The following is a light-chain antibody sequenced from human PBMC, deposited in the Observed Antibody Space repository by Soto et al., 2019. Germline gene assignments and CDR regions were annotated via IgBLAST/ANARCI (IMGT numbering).Light chain of an antibody. CDR2: GNS. V-gene: IGLV1-40*01. CDR1: SSNIGAGYD. J-gene: IGLJ3*02. Sequence: QSVLTQPPSVSGAPGQRVTISRTGSSSNIGAGYDVHWYQQLPGTAPKLLIYGNSNRPSGVPDRFSGSKSGTSASLAITGLQAEDEADYYCQSYDSSLSGGVFGGGTKVTVL. CDR3: QSYDSSLSGGV.